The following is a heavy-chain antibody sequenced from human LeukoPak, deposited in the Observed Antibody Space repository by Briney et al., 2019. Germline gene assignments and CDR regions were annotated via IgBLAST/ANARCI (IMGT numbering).Heavy chain of an antibody. V-gene: IGHV1-2*02. Sequence: ASVKVSCKASEYTSTGYYMHWVRQAPGQGLEWMGWINPNSGGTNYAQKFQGRVTMTRDTSISTAYMELSRLRSDDTAVYYCARDRGYCSSTSCYYYYGMDVWGQGTTVTVSS. D-gene: IGHD2-2*01. CDR1: EYTSTGYY. J-gene: IGHJ6*02. CDR2: INPNSGGT. CDR3: ARDRGYCSSTSCYYYYGMDV.